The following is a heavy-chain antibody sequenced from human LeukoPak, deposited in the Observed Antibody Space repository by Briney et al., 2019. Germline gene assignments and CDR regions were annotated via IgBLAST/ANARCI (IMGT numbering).Heavy chain of an antibody. D-gene: IGHD5-24*01. CDR1: GGSISSYY. V-gene: IGHV4-59*01. Sequence: SETLSLTCTVSGGSISSYYWSWIRQPPGKGLEWIGYIYYSGSTNYNPSLKSRVTISVDTSKNQFSLKLSSVTAADTAVYYCARVRDGYNIVDYLGQGTLVTVSS. CDR3: ARVRDGYNIVDY. CDR2: IYYSGST. J-gene: IGHJ4*02.